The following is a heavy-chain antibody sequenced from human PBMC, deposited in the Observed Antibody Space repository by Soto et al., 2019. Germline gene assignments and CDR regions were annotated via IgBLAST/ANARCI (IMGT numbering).Heavy chain of an antibody. D-gene: IGHD4-17*01. CDR2: ISAYNGNT. J-gene: IGHJ3*02. V-gene: IGHV1-18*01. Sequence: GASVKVSCKASGYTFTSYGISWVRQAPGQGLEWMGWISAYNGNTNYAQKLQGRVTMTTDTSTSTAYMELRSLRSDDTAVYYCATPYGDYEENAFDIWGQGTMVTVSS. CDR1: GYTFTSYG. CDR3: ATPYGDYEENAFDI.